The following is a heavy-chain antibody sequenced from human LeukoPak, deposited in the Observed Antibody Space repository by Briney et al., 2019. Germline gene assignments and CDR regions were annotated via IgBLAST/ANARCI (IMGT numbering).Heavy chain of an antibody. J-gene: IGHJ4*02. CDR1: GYTFTSYG. CDR2: INGYNGNT. D-gene: IGHD6-13*01. CDR3: ARSIAAAGSLSDY. V-gene: IGHV1-18*01. Sequence: ASVKVSCKASGYTFTSYGISWVRQAPRQGLEWMGWINGYNGNTDYAQKLQGRVSMTTDTSTNTAYMELRSLRSDDTAVYYCARSIAAAGSLSDYWGQGTLVTVSS.